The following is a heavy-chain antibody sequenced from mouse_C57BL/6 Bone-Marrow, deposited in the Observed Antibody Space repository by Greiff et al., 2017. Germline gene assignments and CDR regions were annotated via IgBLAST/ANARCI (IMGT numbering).Heavy chain of an antibody. CDR1: GYAFSSSW. V-gene: IGHV1-82*01. J-gene: IGHJ3*01. CDR2: IYPGDGDT. Sequence: QVQLKQSGPELVKPGASVKISCKASGYAFSSSWMNWVKQRPGKGLEWIGRIYPGDGDTNYNGKFKGKATLTADKSSSTAYMQLSSLTSEDSAVYFCAEGGRWLLPWFAYWGQGTRVTVSA. D-gene: IGHD2-3*01. CDR3: AEGGRWLLPWFAY.